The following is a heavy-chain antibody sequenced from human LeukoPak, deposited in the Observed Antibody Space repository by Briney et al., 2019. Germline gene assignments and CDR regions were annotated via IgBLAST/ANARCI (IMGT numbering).Heavy chain of an antibody. CDR3: ARQGDARVAGIDY. Sequence: GGSLRLSCVASGFTFNNYGMNWVRQAPGKGLEWVATISTDGRNEHYAETVKGRFTISRDNPKNTLYLQVNSLRDDDTAVYYCARQGDARVAGIDYCGQGTLVTVSS. CDR1: GFTFNNYG. D-gene: IGHD3-16*01. V-gene: IGHV3-30*03. CDR2: ISTDGRNE. J-gene: IGHJ4*02.